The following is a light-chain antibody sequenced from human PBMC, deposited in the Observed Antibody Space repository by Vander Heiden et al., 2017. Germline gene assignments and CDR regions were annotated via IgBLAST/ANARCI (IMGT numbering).Light chain of an antibody. CDR3: QHDNSFSGT. CDR2: KAS. CDR1: QTVYTW. V-gene: IGKV1-5*03. Sequence: DIQITHSPSTLSASIGDRVTITCRASQTVYTWVAWYQLKPGRAPKPLIYKASNLEAGVPSRFSGSGSGTEFSLTISSLHPDDFATYYCQHDNSFSGTFGPGTKVEIK. J-gene: IGKJ1*01.